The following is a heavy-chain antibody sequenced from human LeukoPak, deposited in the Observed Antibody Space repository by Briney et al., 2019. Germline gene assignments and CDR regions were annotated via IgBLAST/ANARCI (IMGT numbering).Heavy chain of an antibody. V-gene: IGHV3-23*01. CDR2: FSYSGGSI. CDR3: AKDGGFLEWLSHDAFDI. Sequence: GGSLRLSCAGSGFTFSSYDMTWVRQAPGKGLEWVSSFSYSGGSIYYADSVKGRFTISRDNSKNTLFLQMKSLRAEDTAVYYCAKDGGFLEWLSHDAFDIWGQGTMVTVSS. J-gene: IGHJ3*02. CDR1: GFTFSSYD. D-gene: IGHD3-3*01.